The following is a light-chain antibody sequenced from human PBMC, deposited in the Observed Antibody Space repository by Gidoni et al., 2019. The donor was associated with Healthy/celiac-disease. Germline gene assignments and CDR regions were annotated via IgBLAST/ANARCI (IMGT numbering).Light chain of an antibody. CDR1: KLGNKY. V-gene: IGLV3-1*01. J-gene: IGLJ3*02. Sequence: SYELTQPPSVSVSPGQTASITCSGAKLGNKYACWYQQKPGQSPVLVIYQDSKRPSGIPERFSGSNSGNTATLTISGTQAMDEADYYCQAWDSSPNWVFGGGTKLTVL. CDR3: QAWDSSPNWV. CDR2: QDS.